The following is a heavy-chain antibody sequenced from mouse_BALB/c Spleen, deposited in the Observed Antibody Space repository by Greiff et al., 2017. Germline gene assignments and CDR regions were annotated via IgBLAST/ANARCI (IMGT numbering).Heavy chain of an antibody. CDR3: ARQAYYGNYGEFAY. J-gene: IGHJ3*01. Sequence: VKLMESGPDLVAPSQSLSITCTVSGFSLTSYGVHWVRQPPGKGLEWLVVIWSDGSTTYNSALKSRLSISKDNSKSQVFLKMNSLQTDDTAMYYCARQAYYGNYGEFAYWGQGTLVTVSA. CDR1: GFSLTSYG. D-gene: IGHD2-10*01. CDR2: IWSDGST. V-gene: IGHV2-6-2*01.